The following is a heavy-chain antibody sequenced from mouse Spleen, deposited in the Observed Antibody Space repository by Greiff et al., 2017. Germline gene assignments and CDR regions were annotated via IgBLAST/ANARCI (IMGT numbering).Heavy chain of an antibody. V-gene: IGHV1-55*01. D-gene: IGHD2-4*01. CDR3: ARETMITTPFAY. CDR2: IYPGSGST. J-gene: IGHJ3*01. Sequence: QVQLQQPGAELVKPGASVKMSCKASGYTFTSYWITWVKQRPGQGLEWIGDIYPGSGSTNYNEKFKSKATLTVDTSSSTAYMQLSSLTSEDSAVYYCARETMITTPFAYWGQGTLVTVSA. CDR1: GYTFTSYW.